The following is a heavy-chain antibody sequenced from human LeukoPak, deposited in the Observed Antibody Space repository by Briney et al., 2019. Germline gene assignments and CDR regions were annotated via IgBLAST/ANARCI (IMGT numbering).Heavy chain of an antibody. CDR2: INHSGST. V-gene: IGHV4-34*01. J-gene: IGHJ4*02. Sequence: SETLSLTCAVYGGSFSGYYWSWIRQPPGKGLEWIGEINHSGSTNYNPSLKSRVTMSVDTSKNQFSLKLSSVTAADTAVYYCARLPIDCSSTSCYTTYFDYWGQGTLVTVSS. D-gene: IGHD2-2*02. CDR3: ARLPIDCSSTSCYTTYFDY. CDR1: GGSFSGYY.